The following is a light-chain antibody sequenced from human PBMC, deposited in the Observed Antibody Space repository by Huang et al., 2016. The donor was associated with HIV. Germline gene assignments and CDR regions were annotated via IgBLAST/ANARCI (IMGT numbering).Light chain of an antibody. Sequence: DIQLIQSPSSLSASVGDSVTITCRASQTIGTYFSWYQHKPGKAPKPLMYGASTVQSGFPSRFSGSGSGTDFTLTISSLQPEDFATYYWQQSYISSWTFGQGTKVEVK. V-gene: IGKV1-39*01. CDR3: QQSYISSWT. J-gene: IGKJ1*01. CDR1: QTIGTY. CDR2: GAS.